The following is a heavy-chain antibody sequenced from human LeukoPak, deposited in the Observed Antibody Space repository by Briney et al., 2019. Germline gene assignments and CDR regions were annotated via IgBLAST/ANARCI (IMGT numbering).Heavy chain of an antibody. CDR1: GLTFTGYS. D-gene: IGHD1-1*01. J-gene: IGHJ4*02. CDR2: ISSGSDNI. CDR3: AISAPWKAYDD. Sequence: GGSLRLSCAASGLTFTGYSMNWVRQAPGKGLEWVSSISSGSDNIYYADSVKGRFTISRDNARNSLYLQMYSLRADDPAVYYCAISAPWKAYDDWGQGTLVTVSA. V-gene: IGHV3-21*01.